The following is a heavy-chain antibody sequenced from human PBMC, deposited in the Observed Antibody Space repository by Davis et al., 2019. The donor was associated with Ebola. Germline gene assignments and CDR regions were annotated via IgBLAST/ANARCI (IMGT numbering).Heavy chain of an antibody. D-gene: IGHD6-25*01. CDR3: ARHEMRRPFGY. Sequence: MPSETLSLTCTVSGGSISSSSYYWGWIRQPPGKGLEWIGSIYYSGSTYYNPSLKSRVTISVDTSKNQFSLKLSSVTAADTAVYYCARHEMRRPFGYWGQGTLVTVSS. J-gene: IGHJ4*02. CDR2: IYYSGST. V-gene: IGHV4-39*01. CDR1: GGSISSSSYY.